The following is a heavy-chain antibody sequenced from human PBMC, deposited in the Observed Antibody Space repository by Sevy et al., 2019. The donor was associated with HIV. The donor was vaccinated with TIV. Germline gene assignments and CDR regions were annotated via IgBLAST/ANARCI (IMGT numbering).Heavy chain of an antibody. J-gene: IGHJ4*02. CDR2: ISNSGTSI. D-gene: IGHD4-17*01. Sequence: GGSLRLSCAASGFTFSSYEMNWVRQAPGKGLEWVSYISNSGTSIYYSDSVKGRFTISRDNARNSLYLQMNSLRAEDTAVYYCARELPPSATTVAHFDYWGQGTLVTVSS. V-gene: IGHV3-48*03. CDR1: GFTFSSYE. CDR3: ARELPPSATTVAHFDY.